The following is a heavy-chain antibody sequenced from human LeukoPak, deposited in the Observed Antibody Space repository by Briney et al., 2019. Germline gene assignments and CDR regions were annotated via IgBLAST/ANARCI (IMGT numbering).Heavy chain of an antibody. Sequence: ASVKVSCKASGYTFTGYYMHWVRQAPGQGLEWMGWINPNSGGTNYAQKFQGRVTMTRDTSISTAYMELSRLRSDDTAVYYCARSHSSSWYDIIRHIYYSYYMDVWGKGTTVTISS. J-gene: IGHJ6*03. D-gene: IGHD6-13*01. CDR2: INPNSGGT. CDR1: GYTFTGYY. CDR3: ARSHSSSWYDIIRHIYYSYYMDV. V-gene: IGHV1-2*02.